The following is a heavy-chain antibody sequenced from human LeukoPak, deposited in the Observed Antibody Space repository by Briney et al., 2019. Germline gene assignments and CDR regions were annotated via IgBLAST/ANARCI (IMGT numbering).Heavy chain of an antibody. Sequence: SETLSLTCTVSGGSISSYYWSWIRQPAGKGLEWIGRIYSSGNTNYNPSLKSRVTMSVDTSKNQFSLKMSSVATADTAVYYCARGRYYYGSGSHFDYWGQGTLVIVSS. CDR2: IYSSGNT. CDR3: ARGRYYYGSGSHFDY. V-gene: IGHV4-4*07. D-gene: IGHD3-10*01. J-gene: IGHJ4*02. CDR1: GGSISSYY.